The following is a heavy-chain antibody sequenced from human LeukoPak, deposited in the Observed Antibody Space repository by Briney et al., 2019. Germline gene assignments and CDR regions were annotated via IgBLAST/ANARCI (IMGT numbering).Heavy chain of an antibody. CDR3: ARGDCSGSICYSPMDV. D-gene: IGHD2-21*01. V-gene: IGHV4-34*01. CDR1: GESFSGYY. CDR2: INHSGST. Sequence: PSETLSLTCAVYGESFSGYYWTWIRQPPGKGLEWIAEINHSGSTNYNPSLKSRVTISVDTSKNQFSLKVSSVTAADTAVYYCARGDCSGSICYSPMDVWGTGTTVTVSS. J-gene: IGHJ6*03.